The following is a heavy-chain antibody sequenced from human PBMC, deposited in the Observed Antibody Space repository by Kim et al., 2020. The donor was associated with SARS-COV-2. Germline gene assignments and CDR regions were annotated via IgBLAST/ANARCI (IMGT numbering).Heavy chain of an antibody. V-gene: IGHV4-39*01. J-gene: IGHJ2*01. D-gene: IGHD5-12*01. CDR2: MYSSGTT. CDR3: ARHGGGRQGGMATSGPYWYFDL. CDR1: GVSISNSNFF. Sequence: SETLSLTCTVSGVSISNSNFFWGWIRQPPGKGLEWIGSMYSSGTTYYTPSLNSRVTISVDTSNTQFFLRLNSVTAADTAVYYCARHGGGRQGGMATSGPYWYFDLWGRGTLVTVSS.